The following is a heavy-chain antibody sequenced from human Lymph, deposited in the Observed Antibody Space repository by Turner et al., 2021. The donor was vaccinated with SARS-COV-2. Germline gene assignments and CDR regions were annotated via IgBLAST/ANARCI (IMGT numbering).Heavy chain of an antibody. D-gene: IGHD3-10*01. J-gene: IGHJ6*02. Sequence: QVQLVQSGAEVKKPGSSVKVSCKASGGTFSSYAISWVRQAPGQGLEWMGGLIPILRIATDAQKFQGRVTITADKSTSTAYMGLSSLRSEDTAVFYCARVVGGFGELGYYYYYGMDVWGQGTTVTVSS. CDR1: GGTFSSYA. V-gene: IGHV1-69*10. CDR3: ARVVGGFGELGYYYYYGMDV. CDR2: LIPILRIA.